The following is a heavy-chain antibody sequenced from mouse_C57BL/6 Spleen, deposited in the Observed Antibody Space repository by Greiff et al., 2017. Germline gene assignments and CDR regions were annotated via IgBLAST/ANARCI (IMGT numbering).Heavy chain of an antibody. CDR1: GYTFTSYG. Sequence: VKLQESGAELARPGASVKLSCKASGYTFTSYGISWVKQRTGQGLEWIGEIYPRSGNTYYNEKFKGKATLTADKSSSTAYMELRSLTSEDSAVYFCARGILITTVVADYFDYWGQGTTLTVSS. J-gene: IGHJ2*01. D-gene: IGHD1-1*01. CDR2: IYPRSGNT. V-gene: IGHV1-81*01. CDR3: ARGILITTVVADYFDY.